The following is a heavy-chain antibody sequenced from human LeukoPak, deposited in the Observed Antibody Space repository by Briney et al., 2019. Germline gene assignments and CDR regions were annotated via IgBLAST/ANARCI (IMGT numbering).Heavy chain of an antibody. Sequence: SETLSLTCTVSGGSISSSSYYWGWIRQPPGKGLEWIGTIYYSGSTYYNPSLKSRVTISVDTSKNQFSLKLSSVTATDTAVYYCARHIFLDYFDYWGQGTLVTASS. CDR2: IYYSGST. CDR3: ARHIFLDYFDY. D-gene: IGHD2-21*01. V-gene: IGHV4-39*01. J-gene: IGHJ4*02. CDR1: GGSISSSSYY.